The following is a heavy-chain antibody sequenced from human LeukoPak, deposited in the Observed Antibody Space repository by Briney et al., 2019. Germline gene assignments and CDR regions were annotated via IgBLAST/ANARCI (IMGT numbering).Heavy chain of an antibody. D-gene: IGHD3-3*01. CDR2: SYHSGST. V-gene: IGHV4-59*01. CDR3: ARAGVGSIAFDI. J-gene: IGHJ3*02. CDR1: GGSISGYY. Sequence: SETLSLTCTVSGGSISGYYWSWIRQPPGRGLEWIGYSYHSGSTNYNASLKSRVTISVDTSKNHFSLKLSSVTAADTAVYYCARAGVGSIAFDIWGQGTMVTVSS.